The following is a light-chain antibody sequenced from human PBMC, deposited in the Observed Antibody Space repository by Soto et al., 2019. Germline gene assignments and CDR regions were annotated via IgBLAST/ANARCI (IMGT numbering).Light chain of an antibody. CDR3: QQRSNWART. J-gene: IGKJ1*01. CDR1: QSVSSY. Sequence: DIVLTQSPATLSLSPGERATLSCRASQSVSSYLAWYQQRPGQAPRLLIYDASNRATGIPARFSGSGSGTDFTLSISSLEPEDFAVYYCQQRSNWARTFGQGTRVEI. V-gene: IGKV3-11*01. CDR2: DAS.